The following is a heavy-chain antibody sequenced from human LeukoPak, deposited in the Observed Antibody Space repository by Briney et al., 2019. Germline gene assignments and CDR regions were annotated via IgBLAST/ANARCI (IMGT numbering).Heavy chain of an antibody. Sequence: ASVKVSCKASGYTFTSYGISWVRQAPGQGLEWMGWISAYNGNTNYAQKLQGRVTMTTDTSTSAAYMELRSLRSDDTAVYYCARRSTPLDAFDIWGQGTMVTVSS. CDR3: ARRSTPLDAFDI. J-gene: IGHJ3*02. V-gene: IGHV1-18*01. CDR1: GYTFTSYG. CDR2: ISAYNGNT.